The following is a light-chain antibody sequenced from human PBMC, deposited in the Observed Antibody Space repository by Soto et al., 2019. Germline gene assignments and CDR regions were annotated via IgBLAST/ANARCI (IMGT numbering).Light chain of an antibody. CDR2: DAS. V-gene: IGKV1-5*01. J-gene: IGKJ1*01. CDR3: QQYNGYST. Sequence: DIQMTQSPSTLTASVGDRVTITCRARQSINRWLAWYQQKPGKAPKLLIYDASSLESGVPSRFSGSGSETEFTLTITSLQPDDFATYYCQQYNGYSTFGQGTKVEIK. CDR1: QSINRW.